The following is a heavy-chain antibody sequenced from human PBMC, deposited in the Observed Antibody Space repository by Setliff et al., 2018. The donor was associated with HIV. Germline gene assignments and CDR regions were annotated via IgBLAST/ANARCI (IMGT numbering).Heavy chain of an antibody. CDR3: AREARIPSGPDWYFDL. V-gene: IGHV1-69*05. CDR2: IIPIFGTA. D-gene: IGHD3-10*01. J-gene: IGHJ2*01. Sequence: GASVKVSCKASGGTFSSYAISWVRQAPGQGLEWMGGIIPIFGTANYAQKFQGRVTITTDESTSTAYMELSSLRSEDTAVYYCAREARIPSGPDWYFDLWGRGTLGTVSS. CDR1: GGTFSSYA.